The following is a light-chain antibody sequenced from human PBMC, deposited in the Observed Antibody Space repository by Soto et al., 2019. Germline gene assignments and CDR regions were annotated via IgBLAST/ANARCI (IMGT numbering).Light chain of an antibody. CDR2: GAS. CDR3: QQYNNWPWT. Sequence: EITMTQSPATLSVSPGERATLSCRAGQSVGSNLAWYQQKPGQAPRLLIYGASTRPTGIPGRISGSGSGTAFTLTISSLQSEDSALYFCQQYNNWPWTFGQGTKVEIK. CDR1: QSVGSN. J-gene: IGKJ1*01. V-gene: IGKV3-15*01.